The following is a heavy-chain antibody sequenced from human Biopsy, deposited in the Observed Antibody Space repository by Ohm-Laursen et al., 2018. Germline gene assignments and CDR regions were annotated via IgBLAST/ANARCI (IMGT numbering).Heavy chain of an antibody. D-gene: IGHD5-18*01. Sequence: SLRLSCAASGFNFSKYWMHWVRQAPGKGLEWVAFIFYDGSNTYYADSVKGRFTISRDNSRDTLYLQMSSLRAEDTAVYYCAKDRYNYTPIGGFSMDVWGQGTTVTVSS. CDR1: GFNFSKYW. J-gene: IGHJ6*02. V-gene: IGHV3-30*18. CDR3: AKDRYNYTPIGGFSMDV. CDR2: IFYDGSNT.